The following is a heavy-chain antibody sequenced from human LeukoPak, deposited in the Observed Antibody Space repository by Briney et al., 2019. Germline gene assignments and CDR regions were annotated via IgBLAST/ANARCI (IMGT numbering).Heavy chain of an antibody. CDR1: GDSISSSSHY. J-gene: IGHJ3*02. D-gene: IGHD4-23*01. Sequence: SETLSLTCTVSGDSISSSSHYWGWIRQPPGKALEWIGCIYYSGSTYYNPSLNSRVTISVDTSKNQFYLKLSSVTAADTVVYYCARDYLGGNPDAFDIWGKGTMVTVSS. CDR3: ARDYLGGNPDAFDI. CDR2: IYYSGST. V-gene: IGHV4-39*07.